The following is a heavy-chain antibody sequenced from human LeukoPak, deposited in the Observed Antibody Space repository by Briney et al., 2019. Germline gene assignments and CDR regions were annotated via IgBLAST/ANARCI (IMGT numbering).Heavy chain of an antibody. CDR3: ARATPVGGVRFDY. CDR1: GVSISSYY. D-gene: IGHD3-16*01. J-gene: IGHJ4*02. V-gene: IGHV4-4*09. Sequence: SETLSLTCTVSGVSISSYYWSWVRQPPGKGLEWIGSIYTTGDTRYNPSLKSRVTISVDTSNNQFSLKLSSVPAADTAVYYCARATPVGGVRFDYWGQGTLVTVSS. CDR2: IYTTGDT.